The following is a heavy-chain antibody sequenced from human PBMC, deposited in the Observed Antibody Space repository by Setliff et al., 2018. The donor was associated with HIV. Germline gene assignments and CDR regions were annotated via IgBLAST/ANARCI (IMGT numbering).Heavy chain of an antibody. D-gene: IGHD6-13*01. J-gene: IGHJ6*02. CDR2: IVVGSGNT. CDR1: GFTFTSSA. CDR3: AADSTGGGYQQLVLPYYYYGMDV. Sequence: SVKVSCKASGFTFTSSAVQWVRQARGQRLEWIGWIVVGSGNTNYAQKFQERVTITRDMSTSTAYMELSSLRSEDTAVYYCAADSTGGGYQQLVLPYYYYGMDVWGQGTTVTVSS. V-gene: IGHV1-58*01.